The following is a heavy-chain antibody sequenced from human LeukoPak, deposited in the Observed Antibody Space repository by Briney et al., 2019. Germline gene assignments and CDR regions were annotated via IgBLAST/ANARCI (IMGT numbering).Heavy chain of an antibody. CDR1: GYTFTGYY. J-gene: IGHJ4*02. CDR2: IDPNSGGT. V-gene: IGHV1-2*02. CDR3: ARDLDYGSGSFSN. D-gene: IGHD3-10*01. Sequence: GASVKVSFKASGYTFTGYYIHWVRQAPGQGLEWMGWIDPNSGGTNYAQKFQGRVTMTTDTSISTAYLELNGLRSDDTAVYYCARDLDYGSGSFSNWGQGAIVTVSS.